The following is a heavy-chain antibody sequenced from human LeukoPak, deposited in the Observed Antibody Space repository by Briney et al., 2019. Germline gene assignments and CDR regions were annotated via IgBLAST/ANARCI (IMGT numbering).Heavy chain of an antibody. CDR3: ARGGNSYRPSFDY. CDR2: INYSGST. D-gene: IGHD3-16*02. CDR1: GGSFSGYY. J-gene: IGHJ4*02. V-gene: IGHV4-34*01. Sequence: SETLSLTCAVYGGSFSGYYWSWIRQPPGKGLEWIGEINYSGSTNYNPSLKSRVTISVDTSKNQFSLRLSSVTAADTAVYYCARGGNSYRPSFDYWGQGTLVTVSS.